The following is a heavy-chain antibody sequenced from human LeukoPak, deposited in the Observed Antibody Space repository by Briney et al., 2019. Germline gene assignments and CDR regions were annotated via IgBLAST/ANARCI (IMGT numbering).Heavy chain of an antibody. D-gene: IGHD1-7*01. Sequence: GGSLRLSCAASGFTFRSYSMNWVRQAPGKGLEWVSYISSSSSIIYYADSVKGRFTISRDNAKNSLYLQMNSLRAEDTAVYYCARVGYSGNFIPFDRWGRGTLVTVSS. CDR2: ISSSSSII. J-gene: IGHJ4*02. CDR3: ARVGYSGNFIPFDR. V-gene: IGHV3-48*04. CDR1: GFTFRSYS.